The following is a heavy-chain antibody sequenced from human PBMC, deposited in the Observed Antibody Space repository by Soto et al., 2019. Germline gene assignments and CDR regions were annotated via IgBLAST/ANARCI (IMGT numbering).Heavy chain of an antibody. CDR2: ISISGRDT. CDR1: RFTFGTSA. CDR3: ARPLAAGATDF. Sequence: EVQLLESGGGLVQPGGSLRVSCAASRFTFGTSAMSWVRQAPGKGLEWVSTISISGRDTYYADSVKGRFTISRDNSKNTLYLQMNSLRAEDTAVFYCARPLAAGATDFWGRGTLVIVSS. J-gene: IGHJ4*02. V-gene: IGHV3-23*01. D-gene: IGHD6-13*01.